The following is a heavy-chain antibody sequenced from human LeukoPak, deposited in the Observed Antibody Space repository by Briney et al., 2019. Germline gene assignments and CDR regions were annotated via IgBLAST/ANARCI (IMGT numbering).Heavy chain of an antibody. V-gene: IGHV1-69*05. D-gene: IGHD6-6*01. CDR1: GGTFNSYA. CDR2: IIPIFGTA. J-gene: IGHJ6*03. CDR3: ARGYSSSSGLSYYYYYYMDV. Sequence: SVKLSCKASGGTFNSYAISWVRQARGQGLEWMGGIIPIFGTANYAQKFQGRVTITTDESTSTAYMELSSLRSEDTAVYYCARGYSSSSGLSYYYYYYMDVWGKGTTVTVSS.